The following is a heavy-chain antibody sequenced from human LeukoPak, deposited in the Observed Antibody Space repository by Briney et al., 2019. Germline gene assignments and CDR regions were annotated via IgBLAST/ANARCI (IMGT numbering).Heavy chain of an antibody. J-gene: IGHJ4*02. Sequence: SEILSLTCTVSGGSISGGSYYWGWIRQPPGKGLEWIGSISYSGNSYYNPSLKSRVSLSVETSKSQFSLKLSSVTAADTAVYYCATHTYDSSGYYFVYWGQGTLVTVSS. CDR2: ISYSGNS. V-gene: IGHV4-39*01. CDR3: ATHTYDSSGYYFVY. D-gene: IGHD3-22*01. CDR1: GGSISGGSYY.